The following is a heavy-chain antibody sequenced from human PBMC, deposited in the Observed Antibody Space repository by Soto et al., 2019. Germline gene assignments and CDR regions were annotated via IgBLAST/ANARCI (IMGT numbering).Heavy chain of an antibody. CDR3: ATRDRGYCSSTSCDSPYYFDY. D-gene: IGHD2-2*02. Sequence: ASVKVSCKASGGTFSSYTISWVRQAPGQGLEWMGRIIPILGIANYAQKFQGRVTITADKSTSTAYMELSSLRSEDTAVYYCATRDRGYCSSTSCDSPYYFDYWGQGTLVTVSS. J-gene: IGHJ4*02. CDR1: GGTFSSYT. CDR2: IIPILGIA. V-gene: IGHV1-69*02.